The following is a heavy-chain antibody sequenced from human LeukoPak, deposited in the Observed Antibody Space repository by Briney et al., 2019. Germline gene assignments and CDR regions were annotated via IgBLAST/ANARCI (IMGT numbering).Heavy chain of an antibody. V-gene: IGHV5-51*01. J-gene: IGHJ5*02. CDR1: GYSFTSYW. CDR2: IYPGDSDT. Sequence: GESLTISCKGSGYSFTSYWIGWVRQMPGKGLEWMGIIYPGDSDTRYSPSFQGQVTISADKSISTAYLQWSSLKASDTAMYYCARFGYYYGSGSHEYGLNWFDPWGQGTLVTVSS. CDR3: ARFGYYYGSGSHEYGLNWFDP. D-gene: IGHD3-10*01.